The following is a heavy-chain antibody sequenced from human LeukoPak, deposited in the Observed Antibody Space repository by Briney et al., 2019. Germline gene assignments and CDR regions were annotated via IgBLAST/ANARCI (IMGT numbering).Heavy chain of an antibody. V-gene: IGHV3-30*18. D-gene: IGHD3-22*01. CDR1: GFTFSSYG. CDR3: AKLYDSSGYYYFDY. J-gene: IGHJ4*02. Sequence: PGRSLRLSRAASGFTFSSYGMHWVRQAPGKGLEWVAVISYDGSNKYYADSVKGRFTISRDNSKNTLYLQMNSLRAEDTAVYYCAKLYDSSGYYYFDYWGQGTLVTVSS. CDR2: ISYDGSNK.